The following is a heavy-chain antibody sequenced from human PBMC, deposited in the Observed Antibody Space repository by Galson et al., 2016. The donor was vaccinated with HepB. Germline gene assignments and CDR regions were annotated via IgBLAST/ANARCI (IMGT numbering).Heavy chain of an antibody. J-gene: IGHJ5*02. CDR1: GYTFTNYW. D-gene: IGHD6-13*01. CDR3: PRPGGIASAGSGDYNWFGP. Sequence: QSGAEVKKPGESLKISCKGSGYTFTNYWIGWVRQMPGKGLEWMGITYPGDSDTRYNPSFQGQVTISADKSSSTAYLQWRSLKASDTGMYYCPRPGGIASAGSGDYNWFGPWGQGTLVTVSS. CDR2: TYPGDSDT. V-gene: IGHV5-51*01.